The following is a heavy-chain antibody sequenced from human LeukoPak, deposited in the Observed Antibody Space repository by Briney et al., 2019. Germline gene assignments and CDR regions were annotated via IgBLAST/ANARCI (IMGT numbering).Heavy chain of an antibody. V-gene: IGHV1-24*01. CDR3: ATGIAAAGMSGNWFDP. Sequence: VASVKVSCKVSGYTLTELSMHWVRQAPGKGLEWMGGFDPEDGETIYAQKFQGRVTMTEDTSTDTACMELSSLRSEDTAVYYCATGIAAAGMSGNWFDPWGQGTLVTVSS. D-gene: IGHD6-13*01. CDR2: FDPEDGET. J-gene: IGHJ5*02. CDR1: GYTLTELS.